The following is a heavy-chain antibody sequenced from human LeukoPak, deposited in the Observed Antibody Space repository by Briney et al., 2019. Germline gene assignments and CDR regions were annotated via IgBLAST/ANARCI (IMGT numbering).Heavy chain of an antibody. Sequence: GGSLRLSCAASGFTFSSYEMNWVRQAPGKGLEWVSYISSSGSTIYYADSVKGRFTISRDNAKNSLYLQMNSLRAEDTAVYYCARDRYYDILTGYSDYWGQGTLVTVSS. V-gene: IGHV3-48*03. CDR3: ARDRYYDILTGYSDY. CDR2: ISSSGSTI. CDR1: GFTFSSYE. J-gene: IGHJ4*02. D-gene: IGHD3-9*01.